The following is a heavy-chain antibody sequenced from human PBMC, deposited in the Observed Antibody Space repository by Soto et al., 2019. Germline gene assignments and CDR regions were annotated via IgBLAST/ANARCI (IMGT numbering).Heavy chain of an antibody. V-gene: IGHV1-69*13. Sequence: SVKVSCKASGDTDTNYVISWVRQAPGQGLERMGGIFPKFGTTYSAQKLQDRLTITADESTSTVYMQLSSLRLDDTAVYYCEAEMTFGKLSVVWGQGTTVTVSS. CDR3: EAEMTFGKLSVV. CDR2: IFPKFGTT. CDR1: GDTDTNYV. J-gene: IGHJ6*02. D-gene: IGHD3-16*02.